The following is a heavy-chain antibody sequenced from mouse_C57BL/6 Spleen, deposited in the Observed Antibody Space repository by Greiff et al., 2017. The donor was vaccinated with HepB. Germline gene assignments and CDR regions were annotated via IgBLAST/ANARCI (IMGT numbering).Heavy chain of an antibody. CDR3: ARPLYGNYFDY. Sequence: EVKLVESGGDLVKPGGSLKLSCAASGFTFSSYGMSWVRQTPDKRLEWVATISSGGSYTYYPDSVKGRFTISRDNAKNTLYLQMSSLKSEDTAMYYCARPLYGNYFDYWGQGTTLTVSS. CDR2: ISSGGSYT. J-gene: IGHJ2*01. CDR1: GFTFSSYG. D-gene: IGHD2-1*01. V-gene: IGHV5-6*01.